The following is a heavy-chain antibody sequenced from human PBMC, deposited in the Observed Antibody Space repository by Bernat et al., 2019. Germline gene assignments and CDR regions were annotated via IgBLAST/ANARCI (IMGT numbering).Heavy chain of an antibody. CDR3: AGEVPAASYYYYYGMDV. Sequence: QVQLQESGPGLVKPSETLSLTCTVSGGSISSYYWSWIRQPPGKGLEWIGYIYYSGSTNYNPSLKSRVTISVDTSKNPFSLKLSSVTAADTAVYYCAGEVPAASYYYYYGMDVWGQGTTVTVSS. V-gene: IGHV4-59*08. CDR1: GGSISSYY. D-gene: IGHD2-2*01. CDR2: IYYSGST. J-gene: IGHJ6*02.